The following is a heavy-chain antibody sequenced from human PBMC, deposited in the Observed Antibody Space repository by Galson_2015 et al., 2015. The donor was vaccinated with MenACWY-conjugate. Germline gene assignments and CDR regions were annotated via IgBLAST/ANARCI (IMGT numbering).Heavy chain of an antibody. V-gene: IGHV2-5*02. Sequence: LSTSRVGVGWIRQPPGQALEWLSLIYWDDDKRYSPSLKSRLTITKDTSKNQVVLSMTNMDPVDTATYYCAHSPYCSTTSCYAARAFDVWGQGTVVTVSS. CDR2: IYWDDDK. D-gene: IGHD2-2*01. J-gene: IGHJ3*01. CDR1: LSTSRVG. CDR3: AHSPYCSTTSCYAARAFDV.